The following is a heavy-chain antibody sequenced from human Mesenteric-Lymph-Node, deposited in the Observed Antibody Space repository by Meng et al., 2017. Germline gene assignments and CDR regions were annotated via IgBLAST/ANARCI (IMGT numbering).Heavy chain of an antibody. CDR1: GFTFSSYA. J-gene: IGHJ4*02. D-gene: IGHD5-18*01. CDR2: ISYDGSNK. V-gene: IGHV3-30*04. Sequence: GESLKISCAASGFTFSSYAMHWVRQAPGKGLEWVAVISYDGSNKYYADSVKGRFTISRDNSKNTLYLQMNSLRAEDTAVYYCARELGGYSYGFDYWGQGTLVTVSS. CDR3: ARELGGYSYGFDY.